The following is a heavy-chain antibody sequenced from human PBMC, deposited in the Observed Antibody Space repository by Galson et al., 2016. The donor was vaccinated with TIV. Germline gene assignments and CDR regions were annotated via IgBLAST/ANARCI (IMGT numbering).Heavy chain of an antibody. D-gene: IGHD1-26*01. V-gene: IGHV3-74*01. CDR2: INEDGRTT. CDR3: AIDVSGKDKF. CDR1: GFPFSNYW. J-gene: IGHJ4*02. Sequence: SLRLSCAGSGFPFSNYWIHWVRHVPGKGLMWVSRINEDGRTTDYADSVKGRFTISRDNAKNTLYLQMHSLRAEDIGIYYCAIDVSGKDKFWGQGTLVTVSS.